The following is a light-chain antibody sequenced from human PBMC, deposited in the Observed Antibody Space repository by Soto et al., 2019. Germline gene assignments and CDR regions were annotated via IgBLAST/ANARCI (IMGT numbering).Light chain of an antibody. V-gene: IGKV1-39*01. CDR2: AAS. CDR3: QQSYSTLEYT. CDR1: QSISSY. J-gene: IGKJ2*01. Sequence: DIQMTQSPSSPSASVGDRVTITCRASQSISSYLNWYQQKPGKAPKLLIYAASSLQSGVPSRFSGSGSGTDFTLTISSLQPEDFATYYCQQSYSTLEYTFGQGTKVDIK.